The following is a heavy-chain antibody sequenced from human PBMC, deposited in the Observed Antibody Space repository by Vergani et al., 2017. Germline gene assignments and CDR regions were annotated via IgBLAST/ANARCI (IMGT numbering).Heavy chain of an antibody. V-gene: IGHV3-7*01. Sequence: EVQLVESGGGLVQPGGSLRLSCVASGFTFSSYWMSWVRQAPGKGLEWVANIKQDGSEKYYVDSVKGRFTISRDNAKNSLYLQMNSLRAEDTAVYYCARDRGVGSSSCWGQGTLVTVSS. J-gene: IGHJ4*02. CDR2: IKQDGSEK. D-gene: IGHD6-13*01. CDR1: GFTFSSYW. CDR3: ARDRGVGSSSC.